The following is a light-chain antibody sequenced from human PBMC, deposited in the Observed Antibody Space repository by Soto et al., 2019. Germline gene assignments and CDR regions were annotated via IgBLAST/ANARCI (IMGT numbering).Light chain of an antibody. CDR1: QSVLYSSNNKNY. J-gene: IGKJ1*01. V-gene: IGKV4-1*01. Sequence: DIVMTQSPDSLAVSLGERATLNCKSSQSVLYSSNNKNYLAWYQQKPGQPPRLLLYWASTRQSGVPDRFSGSGSGTDFTLTISSLQAEDVAVYYCQQYYSTPQTFGQGTKVDIK. CDR3: QQYYSTPQT. CDR2: WAS.